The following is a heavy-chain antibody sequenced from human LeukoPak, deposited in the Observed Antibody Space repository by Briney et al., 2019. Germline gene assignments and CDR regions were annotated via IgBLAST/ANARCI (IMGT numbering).Heavy chain of an antibody. Sequence: GGSLRLSCAASGFTFSSYWMHWVRQAPGKGLVWVSHINIDGSSTSYADSVKGRFTISRDNAKNTLYLQMNSLRAEDTAVYYCARGEARGYYYGSGSYYIYFDYWGQGTLVTVSS. CDR1: GFTFSSYW. CDR3: ARGEARGYYYGSGSYYIYFDY. V-gene: IGHV3-74*01. J-gene: IGHJ4*02. CDR2: INIDGSST. D-gene: IGHD3-10*01.